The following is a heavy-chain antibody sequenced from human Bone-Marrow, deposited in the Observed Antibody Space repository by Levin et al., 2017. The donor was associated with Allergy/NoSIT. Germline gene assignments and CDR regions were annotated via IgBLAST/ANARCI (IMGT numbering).Heavy chain of an antibody. V-gene: IGHV4-59*01. J-gene: IGHJ5*02. CDR1: GGSITSYY. CDR3: TRSLGYCDTSTCYGSWFDP. Sequence: SETLSLTCSVSGGSITSYYWTWIRQAPGKGLEWIGYISYSGGPTYNPSLKSRVPITADKSKNHFSLKLTSVTAADTAVYYCTRSLGYCDTSTCYGSWFDPWGQGTLVSVSS. CDR2: ISYSGGP. D-gene: IGHD2/OR15-2a*01.